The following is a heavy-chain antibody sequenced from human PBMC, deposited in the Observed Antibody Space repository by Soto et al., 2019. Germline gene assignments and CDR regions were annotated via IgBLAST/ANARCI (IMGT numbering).Heavy chain of an antibody. CDR1: GFTFSSYE. V-gene: IGHV3-48*03. J-gene: IGHJ4*02. Sequence: WGSLRLSCAASGFTFSSYEMNWVRQAPGKGLEWVSDITSTGSTRYYADSVKGRFTISRDNAKNSLYLQMNSLRAEGTAVYYCARGYCTSSACHWNFDYWGQGTLVTVSS. D-gene: IGHD2-8*02. CDR3: ARGYCTSSACHWNFDY. CDR2: ITSTGSTR.